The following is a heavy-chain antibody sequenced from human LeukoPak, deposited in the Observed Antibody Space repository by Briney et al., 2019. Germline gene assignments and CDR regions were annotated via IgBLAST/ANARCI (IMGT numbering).Heavy chain of an antibody. D-gene: IGHD2-15*01. CDR1: GGSFSGYY. CDR3: ARQRILGYCSGGSCYREYYFDC. Sequence: KSSETLSLTCAVYGGSFSGYYWSWIRQPPGKGLEWIGEINHSGSTNYNPSLKSRVTISVDTSKNQFSLKLSSVTAADTAVYYCARQRILGYCSGGSCYREYYFDCWGQGTWSPSPQ. CDR2: INHSGST. V-gene: IGHV4-34*01. J-gene: IGHJ4*02.